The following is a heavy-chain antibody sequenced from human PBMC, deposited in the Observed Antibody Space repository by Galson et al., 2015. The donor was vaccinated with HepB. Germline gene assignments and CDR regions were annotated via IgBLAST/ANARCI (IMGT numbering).Heavy chain of an antibody. V-gene: IGHV3-21*01. D-gene: IGHD3-10*01. CDR2: ISSSSSYI. CDR3: ARDRFGESPPPDY. CDR1: GFTFSSYS. J-gene: IGHJ4*02. Sequence: SLRLSCAASGFTFSSYSMDWVRQAPGKGLEWVSSISSSSSYIYYADSVKGRFTISRDNAKNSLYLQMNSLRAEDTAVYYCARDRFGESPPPDYWGQGTLVTVSS.